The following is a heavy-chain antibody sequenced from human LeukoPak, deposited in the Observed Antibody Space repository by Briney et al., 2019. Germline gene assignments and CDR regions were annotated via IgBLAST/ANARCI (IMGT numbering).Heavy chain of an antibody. D-gene: IGHD3-9*01. CDR3: ARVARQLTGY. Sequence: PGGSLRLSCAASGFTFSSYSMNWVRQAPGKGLEWVSYISSSSSTIYYADSVKGRFTISRDNAKNSLYPQMNSLRVEDTAIYYCARVARQLTGYWGQGTLVTVSS. J-gene: IGHJ4*02. CDR2: ISSSSSTI. V-gene: IGHV3-48*04. CDR1: GFTFSSYS.